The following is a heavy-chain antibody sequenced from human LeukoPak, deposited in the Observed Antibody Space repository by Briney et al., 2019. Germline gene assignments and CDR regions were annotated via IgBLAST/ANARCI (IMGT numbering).Heavy chain of an antibody. V-gene: IGHV6-1*01. J-gene: IGHJ4*02. CDR2: TYFRSRWYY. Sequence: SQTLSLTCAISGDSVSSHNAAWNWIRQSPSRGVEWLGRTYFRSRWYYDYAVSEKSRISINPDTSKNQVSLQLKSVTLEDTAVYYCARGWDPYSSSLDYWGQGTLVTVSS. CDR1: GDSVSSHNAA. D-gene: IGHD4-11*01. CDR3: ARGWDPYSSSLDY.